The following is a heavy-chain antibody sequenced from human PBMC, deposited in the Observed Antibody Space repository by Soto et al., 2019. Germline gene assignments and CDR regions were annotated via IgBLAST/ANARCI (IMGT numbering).Heavy chain of an antibody. V-gene: IGHV1-69*12. CDR1: GGTFSRYA. CDR3: AQTLGSAVAGPGRFDL. D-gene: IGHD6-19*01. Sequence: QVQLVQSGAEVKKPGSSVKVSCKASGGTFSRYAISWVRQAPGQGLEWMGGITPMFGTANYAQKFQGRVTITAYDSTSTVHMELRRLRSEDTAVYYCAQTLGSAVAGPGRFDLWGRGTLVIVSS. CDR2: ITPMFGTA. J-gene: IGHJ2*01.